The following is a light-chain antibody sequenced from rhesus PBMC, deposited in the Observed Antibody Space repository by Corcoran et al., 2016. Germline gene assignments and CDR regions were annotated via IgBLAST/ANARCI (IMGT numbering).Light chain of an antibody. J-gene: IGLJ6*01. CDR2: DDY. CDR1: NFGDRH. V-gene: IGLV3-25*02. CDR3: QIWDSNRKYV. Sequence: SFDLTQSPSLSVSPGQTAKLICGGGNFGDRHVQWYRQKSAQAPVLVIYDDYQRPSGIPDRFSGSNTGTTASLTITGVEAGDEADYYCQIWDSNRKYVFGSGTRLTVL.